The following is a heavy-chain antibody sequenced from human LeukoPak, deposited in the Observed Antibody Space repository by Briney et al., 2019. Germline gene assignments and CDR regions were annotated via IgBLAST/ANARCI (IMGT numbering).Heavy chain of an antibody. V-gene: IGHV1-2*02. CDR2: INPNSGGT. J-gene: IGHJ4*02. CDR3: ASIGIAAAGTPNDY. CDR1: GYTFTGYY. Sequence: ASVKVSCKASGYTFTGYYMHWVRQAPGQGLEWMGWINPNSGGTNYAQKFQGRVTMARDTSISTAYMELSRLRSDDTAVYYCASIGIAAAGTPNDYWGQGTLVTVSS. D-gene: IGHD6-13*01.